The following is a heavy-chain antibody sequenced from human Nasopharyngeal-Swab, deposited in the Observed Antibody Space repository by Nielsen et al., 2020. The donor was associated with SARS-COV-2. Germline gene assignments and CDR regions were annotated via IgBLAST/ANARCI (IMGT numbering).Heavy chain of an antibody. CDR2: IYYSGST. V-gene: IGHV4-59*01. J-gene: IGHJ3*02. D-gene: IGHD5-12*01. Sequence: RQAPGKGLEWIGYIYYSGSTNYNPSLKSRVTISVDTSKNQFSLKLSSVTAADTAVYYCAREGVGRYSGYDPKGANWPDAFDIWGQGTMVTVSS. CDR3: AREGVGRYSGYDPKGANWPDAFDI.